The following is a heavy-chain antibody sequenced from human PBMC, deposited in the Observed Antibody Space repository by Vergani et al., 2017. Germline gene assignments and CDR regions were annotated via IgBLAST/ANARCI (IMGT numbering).Heavy chain of an antibody. CDR1: GFAFSSYA. Sequence: EVQLLESGGGLVHPGGSPRLSCAASGFAFSSYAMNWVRQAPGKGLEWVSSISRSGDITYYADSVRGRFTGSRDNSKNTLYLQMDSLRAEDTAVYYCAKDGGLGYFSSATCPPQLIDYVDVWGKGTTVTVSS. D-gene: IGHD2-2*01. CDR2: ISRSGDIT. V-gene: IGHV3-23*01. J-gene: IGHJ6*04. CDR3: AKDGGLGYFSSATCPPQLIDYVDV.